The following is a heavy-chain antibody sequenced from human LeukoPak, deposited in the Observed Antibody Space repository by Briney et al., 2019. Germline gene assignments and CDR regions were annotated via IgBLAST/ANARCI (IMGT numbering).Heavy chain of an antibody. V-gene: IGHV3-66*01. J-gene: IGHJ3*02. CDR1: GFTVSSNY. D-gene: IGHD1-26*01. CDR2: IYSGGST. Sequence: GGSLRLSCVASGFTVSSNYMNWVRQAPGKGLEWVSVIYSGGSTYYADSVKGRFTISRDNSKNTMYLQTNSLRAEDSAVYYCAREGPIVGATNAFDIWGQGTMVTVSS. CDR3: AREGPIVGATNAFDI.